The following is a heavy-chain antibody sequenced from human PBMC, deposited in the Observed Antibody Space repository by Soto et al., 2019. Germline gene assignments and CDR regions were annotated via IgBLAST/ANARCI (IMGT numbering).Heavy chain of an antibody. Sequence: GGSLRLSCAASGFTFSSYAMSWVRQAPGKGLEWVSAISGSGGSTYYADSVKGRFTISRDNSKNTLYLQMNSLRAEDTAVYYCAKDQARYCSSTSCFNDYWGQGTLVTVSS. J-gene: IGHJ4*02. CDR2: ISGSGGST. CDR1: GFTFSSYA. V-gene: IGHV3-23*01. CDR3: AKDQARYCSSTSCFNDY. D-gene: IGHD2-2*01.